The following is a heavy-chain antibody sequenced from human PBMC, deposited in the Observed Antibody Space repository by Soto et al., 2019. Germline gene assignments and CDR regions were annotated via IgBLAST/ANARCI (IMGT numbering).Heavy chain of an antibody. J-gene: IGHJ6*02. Sequence: PSETLSLTCTVSGGSVSSGSYYWSWIRQPPGKGLEWIGYIYYSGSTNYNPSLKSRVTISVDTSKNQFSLKLSSVTAADTAVYYCARVKSGYSSTMDVWGQGTTVTVSS. CDR1: GGSVSSGSYY. V-gene: IGHV4-61*01. D-gene: IGHD6-13*01. CDR3: ARVKSGYSSTMDV. CDR2: IYYSGST.